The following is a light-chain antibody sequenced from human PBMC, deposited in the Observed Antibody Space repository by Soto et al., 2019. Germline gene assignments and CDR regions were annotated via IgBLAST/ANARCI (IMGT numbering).Light chain of an antibody. CDR1: SSNIGAGYD. Sequence: QSVLTQPPSVSGAPGQRVTISCTGRSSNIGAGYDVHWYQQLPGTAPKLLIYGNNNRPSGVPDRFSGSKSGTSASLASTGLQAEDEADYYCQSYDSSLSGYVFGTGTKLTVL. CDR3: QSYDSSLSGYV. V-gene: IGLV1-40*01. J-gene: IGLJ1*01. CDR2: GNN.